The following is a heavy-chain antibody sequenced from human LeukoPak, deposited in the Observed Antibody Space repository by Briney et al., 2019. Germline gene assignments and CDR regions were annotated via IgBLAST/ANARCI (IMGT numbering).Heavy chain of an antibody. CDR1: GFTFSNYV. V-gene: IGHV3-23*01. CDR3: AKGFSYAYDY. CDR2: IIGRGDRT. D-gene: IGHD3-16*01. J-gene: IGHJ4*02. Sequence: TGGSLRLSCAASGFTFSNYVTNWVHQAPGKGLEWVSHIIGRGDRTYYADSVKGRFTISRDNSKNTLFLQMNSLGAEDTAVYYCAKGFSYAYDYWGQGTLVTVSS.